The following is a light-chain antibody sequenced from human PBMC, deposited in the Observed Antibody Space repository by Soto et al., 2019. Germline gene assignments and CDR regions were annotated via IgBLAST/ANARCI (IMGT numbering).Light chain of an antibody. CDR1: QSVSSSY. J-gene: IGKJ4*01. CDR3: QQYGSSPSLT. Sequence: EIVLTQSPGTLSLSPGERATLSCRANQSVSSSYLAWYQQKPGQAPRLLIYGASSRATGIPDRFSGSGSGTDFTLTISRLAPEDFALYYCQQYGSSPSLTFGGGTKVEIK. CDR2: GAS. V-gene: IGKV3-20*01.